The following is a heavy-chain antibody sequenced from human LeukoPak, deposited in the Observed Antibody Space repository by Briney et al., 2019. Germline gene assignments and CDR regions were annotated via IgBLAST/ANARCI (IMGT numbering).Heavy chain of an antibody. CDR3: AKDRYDSSGYYVLGDAFDI. J-gene: IGHJ3*02. CDR1: GFTFSSYA. V-gene: IGHV3-23*01. CDR2: ISGSGGST. Sequence: GGSLRLSCAASGFTFSSYAMSWVRQAPGKGLEWVSAISGSGGSTYYADSVKGRFTISRDNSKNTLNLQMNSLRAEDTAVYYCAKDRYDSSGYYVLGDAFDIWGQGTMVTVSS. D-gene: IGHD3-22*01.